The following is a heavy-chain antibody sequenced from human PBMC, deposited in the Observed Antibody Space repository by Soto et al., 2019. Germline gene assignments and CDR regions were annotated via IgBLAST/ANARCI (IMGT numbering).Heavy chain of an antibody. J-gene: IGHJ4*02. CDR1: GFTFSSYG. CDR2: ISYDGSNK. D-gene: IGHD3-22*01. V-gene: IGHV3-30*18. Sequence: QVQLVESGGGVVQPGRSLRLSCAASGFTFSSYGMHWVRQAPGKGLEWVAVISYDGSNKYYADSVKGRFTISRDNSKNTLYLQMNSLRAEDTAVYYCAKQTSSGYYGPVGYWGQGTLVTVSS. CDR3: AKQTSSGYYGPVGY.